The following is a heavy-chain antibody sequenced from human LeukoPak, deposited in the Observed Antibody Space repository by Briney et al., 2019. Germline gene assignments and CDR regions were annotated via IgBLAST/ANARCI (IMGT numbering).Heavy chain of an antibody. V-gene: IGHV1-24*01. CDR2: FDPEDGET. CDR1: GYTFTSYY. D-gene: IGHD1-26*01. Sequence: ASVKVSCKASGYTFTSYYMHWVRQAPGKGLEWMGGFDPEDGETIYAQKFQGRVTMTEDTSTDTAYMELSSLRSEDTAVYYCARGGDVGATVHFDYWGQGTLVTASS. CDR3: ARGGDVGATVHFDY. J-gene: IGHJ4*02.